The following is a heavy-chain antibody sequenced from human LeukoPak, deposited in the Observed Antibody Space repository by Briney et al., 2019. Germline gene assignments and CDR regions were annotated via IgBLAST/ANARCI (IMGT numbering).Heavy chain of an antibody. CDR2: ISPNSGDT. V-gene: IGHV1-2*02. CDR1: GYTFIGYY. J-gene: IGHJ5*02. CDR3: ARDREHYYGSERYSRWFDP. Sequence: ASVKVSCKASGYTFIGYYQHWVRQAPGQGLEWMGWISPNSGDTKYSEKFQGRVTMTRDTSIDTAYLDLSRLRSDDTAVYYCARDREHYYGSERYSRWFDPWGQGTLVTVSS. D-gene: IGHD3-10*01.